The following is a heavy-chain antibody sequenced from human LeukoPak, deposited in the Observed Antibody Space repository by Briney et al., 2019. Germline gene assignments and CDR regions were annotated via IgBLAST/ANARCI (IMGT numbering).Heavy chain of an antibody. J-gene: IGHJ4*02. CDR3: ARTYYDFWSGYLATFDY. V-gene: IGHV1-2*02. CDR2: INPNSGGT. Sequence: ASVKVSCKASGYTFTGYYMHWVRQAPGQGLEWMGWINPNSGGTNYAQKFQGRVTMTRDTSISTAYMELSRLRSDDTAVYYCARTYYDFWSGYLATFDYWGQGTLVTVSS. D-gene: IGHD3-3*01. CDR1: GYTFTGYY.